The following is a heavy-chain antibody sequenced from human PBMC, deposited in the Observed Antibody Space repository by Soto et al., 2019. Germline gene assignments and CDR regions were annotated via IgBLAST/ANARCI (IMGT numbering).Heavy chain of an antibody. CDR2: IYGGGST. V-gene: IGHV3-53*01. J-gene: IGHJ3*02. D-gene: IGHD6-6*01. Sequence: GGSLRLSCTASGLAVSSNYMTWVRQAPGKGLEWVSIIYGGGSTHYADSVKGRFTISRDNSKNTLYLQMNSLTAEDTAVYYCARPARRDAFDIWGHGTMVTVSS. CDR3: ARPARRDAFDI. CDR1: GLAVSSNY.